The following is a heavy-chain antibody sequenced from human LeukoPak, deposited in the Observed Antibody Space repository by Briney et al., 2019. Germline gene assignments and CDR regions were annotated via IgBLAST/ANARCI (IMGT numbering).Heavy chain of an antibody. Sequence: GGSLRLSCAASGFTVSSNYMSWVRQAPGKGPEWVSVIYTGGTTFYADPVKGRFTISRDNPKNTLYLQMNSLRAEDTAVYYCVRDGRAVAGLTAWGQGTLVTVSS. J-gene: IGHJ5*02. CDR2: IYTGGTT. D-gene: IGHD6-19*01. CDR3: VRDGRAVAGLTA. CDR1: GFTVSSNY. V-gene: IGHV3-53*01.